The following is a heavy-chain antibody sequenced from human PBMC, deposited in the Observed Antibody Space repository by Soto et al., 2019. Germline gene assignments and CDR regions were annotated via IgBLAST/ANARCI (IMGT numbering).Heavy chain of an antibody. CDR1: GFTFSDYY. Sequence: EVQLVESGGGWDQPGGSLRLSCAASGFTFSDYYMDWVRQAPGKGLEWVGRIRNKAASHTTEYAASVKGRFTISRDDSKNSLYLQLNSLKSEDTAVYYCARGKNSFHLWGQGTLVTVSS. CDR2: IRNKAASHTT. J-gene: IGHJ5*02. CDR3: ARGKNSFHL. V-gene: IGHV3-72*01. D-gene: IGHD2-21*01.